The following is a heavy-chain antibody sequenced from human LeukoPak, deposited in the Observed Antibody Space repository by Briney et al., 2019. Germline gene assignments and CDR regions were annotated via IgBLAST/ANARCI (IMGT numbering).Heavy chain of an antibody. D-gene: IGHD2-2*01. CDR1: GFTFSSYE. V-gene: IGHV3-48*03. Sequence: GGSLRLSCAASGFTFSSYEMNWVRQAPGRGLKWVSYISSSGRTKYYADSVKGRFTISRDNAKNSLYLQMNSLRAEDTAVYYCARASQGLSSYFDLWGRGTLVTVSS. CDR3: ARASQGLSSYFDL. CDR2: ISSSGRTK. J-gene: IGHJ2*01.